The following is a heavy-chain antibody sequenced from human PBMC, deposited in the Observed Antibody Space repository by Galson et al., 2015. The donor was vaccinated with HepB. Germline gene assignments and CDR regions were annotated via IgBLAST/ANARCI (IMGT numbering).Heavy chain of an antibody. CDR1: GYTFTSYA. D-gene: IGHD6-19*01. CDR2: INTNTGNP. Sequence: SVKVSCKASGYTFTSYAMNWVRQAPGQGLEWMGWINTNTGNPTYAQGFTGRFVFSLDTSVSTAYLQISSLKAEDTAVYYCARERQWLARSIYYYYGMYVWGQGTTVTVSS. CDR3: ARERQWLARSIYYYYGMYV. J-gene: IGHJ6*02. V-gene: IGHV7-4-1*02.